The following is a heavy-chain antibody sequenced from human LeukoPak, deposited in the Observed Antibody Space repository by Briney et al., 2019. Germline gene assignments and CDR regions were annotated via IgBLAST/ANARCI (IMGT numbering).Heavy chain of an antibody. D-gene: IGHD3-22*01. J-gene: IGHJ3*02. Sequence: SETLSLTCAVSGVSISSSNWWSWVRQPPGKGLEWIGEIYHSGSTNYNPSLKSRVTISVDKSKNQFSLKLSSVTAADTAVYYCATDSSGYPGDAFDIWGQGTMVTVSS. CDR1: GVSISSSNW. CDR3: ATDSSGYPGDAFDI. CDR2: IYHSGST. V-gene: IGHV4-4*02.